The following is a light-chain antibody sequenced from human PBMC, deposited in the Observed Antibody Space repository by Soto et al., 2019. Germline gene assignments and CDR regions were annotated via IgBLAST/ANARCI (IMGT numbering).Light chain of an antibody. CDR3: QQVKTYPRT. V-gene: IGKV1-9*01. J-gene: IGKJ4*01. CDR2: EES. CDR1: QAVPNN. Sequence: DIHLTQSPSFLSASVGDRVTITCRPSQAVPNNMAWYQQKPGKPPKLLIYEESTLHSGVPSRFSGRKSGTQFTLTIDSLQPEDCAKYYCQQVKTYPRTFGGGTKVEIK.